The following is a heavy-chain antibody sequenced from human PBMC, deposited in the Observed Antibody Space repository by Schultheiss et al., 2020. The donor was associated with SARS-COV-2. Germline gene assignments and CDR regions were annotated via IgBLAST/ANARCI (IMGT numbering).Heavy chain of an antibody. CDR2: ISGSGGAT. CDR3: ARITRVATILLSDY. J-gene: IGHJ4*02. CDR1: GFTFSSYD. V-gene: IGHV3-23*01. D-gene: IGHD5-12*01. Sequence: GESLKISCAASGFTFSSYDMHWVRQATGKGLEWVSGISGSGGATYYADSVTGRFIISRDDSKNTLLLQMNSLRAEDTAVYYCARITRVATILLSDYWGQGTLVTVSS.